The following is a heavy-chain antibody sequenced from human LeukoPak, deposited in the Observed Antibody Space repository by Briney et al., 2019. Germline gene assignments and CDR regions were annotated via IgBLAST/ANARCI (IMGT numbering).Heavy chain of an antibody. CDR1: GGSISRSGYY. CDR3: ARGYGSGSYSGETIRYYFDY. D-gene: IGHD3-10*01. CDR2: VYYTGST. J-gene: IGHJ4*02. Sequence: PSQTLSLTCTVSGGSISRSGYYWSWIRQHPGMGLEWIGYVYYTGSTYYNPSLKRRITISPDTSKNQFSLNLRSVTAADTAVYFCARGYGSGSYSGETIRYYFDYWGQGILVTVSS. V-gene: IGHV4-31*03.